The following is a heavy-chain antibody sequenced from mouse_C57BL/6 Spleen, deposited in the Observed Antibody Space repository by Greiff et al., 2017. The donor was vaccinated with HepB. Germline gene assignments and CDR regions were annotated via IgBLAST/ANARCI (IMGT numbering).Heavy chain of an antibody. CDR2: ITPGSGGN. Sequence: VQLQQSGAELVRPGTSVKVSCKASGYAFTNYLIEWVKQRPGQGLEWIGVITPGSGGNNYNEKLKGKATLTADKASSTAYMQISSLTSEDSAVYCCASSHSSYAMDYWGQGTAVTVSS. V-gene: IGHV1-54*01. CDR3: ASSHSSYAMDY. J-gene: IGHJ4*01. CDR1: GYAFTNYL.